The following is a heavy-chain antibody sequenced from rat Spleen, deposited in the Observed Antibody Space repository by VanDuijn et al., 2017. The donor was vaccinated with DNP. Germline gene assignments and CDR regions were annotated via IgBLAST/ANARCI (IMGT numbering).Heavy chain of an antibody. V-gene: IGHV2-30*01. CDR2: IWPGGNT. Sequence: PTWKGLEWMGMIWPGGNTDYNSALKSRLSISRDTSKSQVFLKMNSLQTEDTATYYCARDRANWEDYFDYWGQGVMVTVSS. CDR3: ARDRANWEDYFDY. J-gene: IGHJ2*01. D-gene: IGHD5-1*01.